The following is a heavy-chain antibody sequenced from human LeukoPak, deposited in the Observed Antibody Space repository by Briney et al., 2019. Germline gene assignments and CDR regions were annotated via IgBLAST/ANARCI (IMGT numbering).Heavy chain of an antibody. Sequence: PSETLSLTCTVSGGSISTSNYYWGWIRQPPGKGLEWIGSIYYSGSTYYNPSLKSRVTISVDTSKNQFSLQLNSVTPEDTAVYYCARGGLGYCSGGSCFNFDYWGQGTLVTVSS. V-gene: IGHV4-39*01. CDR2: IYYSGST. J-gene: IGHJ4*02. CDR1: GGSISTSNYY. CDR3: ARGGLGYCSGGSCFNFDY. D-gene: IGHD2-15*01.